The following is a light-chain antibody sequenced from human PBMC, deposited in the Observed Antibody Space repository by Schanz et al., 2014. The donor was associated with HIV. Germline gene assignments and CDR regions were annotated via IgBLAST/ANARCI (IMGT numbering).Light chain of an antibody. J-gene: IGKJ2*01. CDR2: KIS. CDR3: QHYNSFSST. CDR1: QSISTW. Sequence: DIQMTQSPSTLSASVGDRVTITCRASQSISTWLAWYQQKPGKAPKLLIYKISSLEGGVPSRFSGSGSGTEFTLTISSLQPEDFTTYYCQHYNSFSSTFGQGTNLEIK. V-gene: IGKV1-5*03.